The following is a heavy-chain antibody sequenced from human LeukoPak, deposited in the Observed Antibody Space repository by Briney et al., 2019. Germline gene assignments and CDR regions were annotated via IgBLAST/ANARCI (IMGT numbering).Heavy chain of an antibody. J-gene: IGHJ5*02. D-gene: IGHD6-19*01. Sequence: PSETLSLTCTVSGGSISSHYWSWIRQPAGKGLEWIGRISTTGSTNYNPSLKSRVTISVDTSKNQFSLKLSSVTAADTAVYYCARARLAVARGRFDPWGQGTLVTVSS. V-gene: IGHV4-4*07. CDR2: ISTTGST. CDR1: GGSISSHY. CDR3: ARARLAVARGRFDP.